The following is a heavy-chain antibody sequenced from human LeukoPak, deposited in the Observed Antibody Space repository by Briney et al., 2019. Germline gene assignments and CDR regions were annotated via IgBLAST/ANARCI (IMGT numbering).Heavy chain of an antibody. V-gene: IGHV4-34*01. Sequence: SETLSLTCAVYGGSFSGYYWSWIRQPPGKGLEWIGEINHSGSTNYNPSLKSRVTISVDTSKNQFSLKLSSVTPADTAVYYYARGKIHYDFWSGYRVFDPWGQGTLVTVSS. CDR2: INHSGST. CDR3: ARGKIHYDFWSGYRVFDP. J-gene: IGHJ5*02. D-gene: IGHD3-3*01. CDR1: GGSFSGYY.